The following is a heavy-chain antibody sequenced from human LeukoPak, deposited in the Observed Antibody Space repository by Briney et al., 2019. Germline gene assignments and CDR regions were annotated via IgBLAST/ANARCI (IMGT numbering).Heavy chain of an antibody. V-gene: IGHV1-24*01. Sequence: ASVKASCKVSGYTLTELSMHWVRQAPGKGLEWMGGFDPEDGETIYAQKFQGRVTMTEDTSTDTAYMELSSLRSEDTAVHYCATVTPGRAYYYYYYMDVWGKGTTVTVSS. J-gene: IGHJ6*03. CDR3: ATVTPGRAYYYYYYMDV. CDR2: FDPEDGET. CDR1: GYTLTELS.